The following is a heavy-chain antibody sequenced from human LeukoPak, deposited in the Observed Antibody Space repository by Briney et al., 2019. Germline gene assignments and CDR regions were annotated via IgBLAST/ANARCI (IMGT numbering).Heavy chain of an antibody. CDR2: ISSNGGST. J-gene: IGHJ4*02. CDR1: GSTFSSYA. CDR3: VKSADDSYGPTFDY. V-gene: IGHV3-64D*06. D-gene: IGHD5-18*01. Sequence: PGGSLRLSCSASGSTFSSYAMHWVRQAPGKGLEYVSAISSNGGSTYYADSVKGRFTISRDNSKNTLYLQMSSLRAEDTAVYYCVKSADDSYGPTFDYWGQGTLVTVSS.